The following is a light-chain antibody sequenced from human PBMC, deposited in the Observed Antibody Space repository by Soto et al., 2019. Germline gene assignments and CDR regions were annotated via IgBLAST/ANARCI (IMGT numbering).Light chain of an antibody. J-gene: IGLJ2*01. Sequence: QSVLTQPASVSGSPGQSITISCTGTSSDVGGYNYVSWYQQHPGKAPKLMIYEVSNRPSGVSNRFSGSKSGNTASLTISGLQAEDEADYYCATWDDSPRDVVFGGWTKLTVL. CDR2: EVS. CDR3: ATWDDSPRDVV. CDR1: SSDVGGYNY. V-gene: IGLV2-14*01.